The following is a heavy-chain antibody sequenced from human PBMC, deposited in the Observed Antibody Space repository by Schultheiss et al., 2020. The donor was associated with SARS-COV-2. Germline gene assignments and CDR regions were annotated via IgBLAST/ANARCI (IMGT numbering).Heavy chain of an antibody. CDR3: ASHVDFWSGYYG. CDR1: GYTFTGYY. D-gene: IGHD3-3*01. CDR2: INPNSGGT. V-gene: IGHV1-2*02. Sequence: ASVKVSCKASGYTFTGYYMHWVRQAPGQGLEWMGWINPNSGGTNYAQKFQGRVTMTRNTSISTAYMELSSLRSEDTAVYYCASHVDFWSGYYGWGQGTLVTVSS. J-gene: IGHJ4*02.